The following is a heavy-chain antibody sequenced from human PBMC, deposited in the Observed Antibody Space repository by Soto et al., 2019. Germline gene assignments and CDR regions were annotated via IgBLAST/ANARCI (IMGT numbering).Heavy chain of an antibody. J-gene: IGHJ6*02. V-gene: IGHV5-51*01. D-gene: IGHD6-19*01. CDR3: ARPISSGRIPHYYGMDV. Sequence: PGEALKISCKGSVYSFTSYWIGWVRQMPGKGLEWMGIIYPGDSDTGYSPSFQGQVTISADKSISTAYLQWSSLKASDTAMYYCARPISSGRIPHYYGMDVWGQGTTVTVSS. CDR2: IYPGDSDT. CDR1: VYSFTSYW.